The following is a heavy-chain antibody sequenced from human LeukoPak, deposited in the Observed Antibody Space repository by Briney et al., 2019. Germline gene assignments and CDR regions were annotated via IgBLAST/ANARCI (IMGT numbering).Heavy chain of an antibody. J-gene: IGHJ5*02. CDR1: GYSFTSYW. Sequence: GASLKISFKGSGYSFTSYWIGWVRQMPGKGLEWMGIIYPGDSDTRYSPSFQGQVTISADKSISTAYLQWSSLKASDTAMYYCARRVSVTTVTRRTEHNWFDPWGQGTLVTVSS. CDR3: ARRVSVTTVTRRTEHNWFDP. V-gene: IGHV5-51*01. CDR2: IYPGDSDT. D-gene: IGHD4-17*01.